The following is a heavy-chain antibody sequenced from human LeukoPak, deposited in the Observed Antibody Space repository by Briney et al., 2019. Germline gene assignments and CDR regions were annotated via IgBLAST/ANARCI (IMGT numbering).Heavy chain of an antibody. CDR1: GGTFSSYA. V-gene: IGHV1-69*04. Sequence: SVKVSCKASGGTFSSYAISWVRQAPGQGLEWMGRIIPILGIANYAQKFQGRVTITADKSTSTAYMELRSLRSDDTAVYYCARSVLRFLEWLLTDNWFDPWGQGTLVTVSS. J-gene: IGHJ5*02. D-gene: IGHD3-3*01. CDR2: IIPILGIA. CDR3: ARSVLRFLEWLLTDNWFDP.